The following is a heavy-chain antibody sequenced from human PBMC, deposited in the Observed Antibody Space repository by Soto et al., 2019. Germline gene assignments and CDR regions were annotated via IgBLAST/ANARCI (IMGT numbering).Heavy chain of an antibody. CDR1: GGSTRSNSHY. D-gene: IGHD2-15*01. V-gene: IGHV4-39*01. J-gene: IGHJ4*02. CDR3: ARHTPAISISDH. Sequence: ETLSHTCTGSGGSTRSNSHYLCWFRQPPGKGLEWIGSIYYSGSTYHNPSLKSRVTISVDTSKNQFSLKLSSVTAADTAVYYCARHTPAISISDHWGQGTLVTVS. CDR2: IYYSGST.